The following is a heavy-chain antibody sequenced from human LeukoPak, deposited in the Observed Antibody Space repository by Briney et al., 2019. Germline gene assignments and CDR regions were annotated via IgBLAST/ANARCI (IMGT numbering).Heavy chain of an antibody. V-gene: IGHV3-21*01. CDR1: GFTXXNYN. J-gene: IGHJ6*03. Sequence: SGFTXXNYNMNWVRQAPGKGLEWVSSITSSSTYIYYADSVKGRFTISRDNAKNSLYLQMNSLRAEDTAVYYCARDPYSGNYGAYYYYYMDVWGKGTTVTVSS. CDR3: ARDPYSGNYGAYYYYYMDV. D-gene: IGHD1-26*01. CDR2: ITSSSTYI.